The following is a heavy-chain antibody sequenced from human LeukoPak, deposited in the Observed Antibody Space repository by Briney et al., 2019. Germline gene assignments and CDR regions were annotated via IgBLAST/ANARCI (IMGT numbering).Heavy chain of an antibody. J-gene: IGHJ4*02. CDR2: ISGIGGST. Sequence: PGGSLRLSCAASGFTFSSYAMSWVRQAPGKGLEWVSAISGIGGSTYYADSVKGRVTISRDNSKNTLYLQMNSLRAGDTAVYYCAKGVNIVVVTALDYWGQGTLVTVSS. CDR1: GFTFSSYA. D-gene: IGHD2-21*02. V-gene: IGHV3-23*01. CDR3: AKGVNIVVVTALDY.